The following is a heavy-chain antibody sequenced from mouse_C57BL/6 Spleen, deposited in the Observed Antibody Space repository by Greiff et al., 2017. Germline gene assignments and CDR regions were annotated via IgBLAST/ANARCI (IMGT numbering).Heavy chain of an antibody. CDR1: GYTFTSYW. CDR2: IDTSDSYT. J-gene: IGHJ3*01. D-gene: IGHD2-10*02. CDR3: ARLYGKEAGFAY. Sequence: QVQLQQPGAELVKPGASVKLSCKASGYTFTSYWMQWVKQRPGQGLEWIGEIDTSDSYTNYNQTFKGKATLTVDTSSSTAYMQLSSLTPEDSAVYYCARLYGKEAGFAYWGQGTLVTVSA. V-gene: IGHV1-50*01.